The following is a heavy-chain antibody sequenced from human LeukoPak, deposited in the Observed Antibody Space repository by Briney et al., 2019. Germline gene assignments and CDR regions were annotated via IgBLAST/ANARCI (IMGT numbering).Heavy chain of an antibody. Sequence: GASVKVSCKASGYTFTSYGISRVRQAPGQGLEWMGWISAYNGNTNYAQKLQGRVTMTTDTSTSTAYMELRSLRSDDTAVYYCARDTYYYDSSGYYYGDYWGQGTLVTVSS. CDR2: ISAYNGNT. D-gene: IGHD3-22*01. CDR3: ARDTYYYDSSGYYYGDY. J-gene: IGHJ4*02. V-gene: IGHV1-18*01. CDR1: GYTFTSYG.